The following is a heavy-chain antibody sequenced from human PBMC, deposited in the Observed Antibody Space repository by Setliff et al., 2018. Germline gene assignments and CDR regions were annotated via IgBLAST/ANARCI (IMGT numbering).Heavy chain of an antibody. J-gene: IGHJ4*02. D-gene: IGHD2-21*02. CDR1: GESFSGHY. CDR2: INHSGST. V-gene: IGHV4-34*01. CDR3: ARGFDVCGGGACYTDGPYYFDY. Sequence: SETLSLTCAVYGESFSGHYWSWIRQPPGKGLEWIGEINHSGSTNYNPSRKSRVTISVDTSKNQFSLKLSSVAAADTAVYYCARGFDVCGGGACYTDGPYYFDYWGRGTLVTVSS.